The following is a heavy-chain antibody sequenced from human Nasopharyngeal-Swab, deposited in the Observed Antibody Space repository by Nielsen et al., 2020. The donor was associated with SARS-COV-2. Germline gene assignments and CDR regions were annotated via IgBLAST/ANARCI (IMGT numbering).Heavy chain of an antibody. CDR2: ISYDGSNK. J-gene: IGHJ6*02. D-gene: IGHD6-13*01. V-gene: IGHV3-30*03. CDR1: GFTFSSYG. CDR3: ARGWGSSWLYHYAMDV. Sequence: GESLKISCAASGFTFSSYGMHWVRQAPGKGLEWVAVISYDGSNKYYADSVKGRFTISRDNAKKTLFLQMNSLRGEDTAVYYCARGWGSSWLYHYAMDVWGQGTTVTVSS.